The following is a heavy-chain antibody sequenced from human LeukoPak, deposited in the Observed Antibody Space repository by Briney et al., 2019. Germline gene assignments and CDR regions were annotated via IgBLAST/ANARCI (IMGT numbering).Heavy chain of an antibody. J-gene: IGHJ1*01. Sequence: ASVKVSCKASGYTFTSYSMHWVRQAPGQGLEWMGIINPSGGSTSYAQKFQGRVTITADESTSTAYMELSSLRSEDTAVYYCARDSSEFRSLLFHWGQGTLVTVSS. V-gene: IGHV1-46*01. CDR1: GYTFTSYS. CDR2: INPSGGST. CDR3: ARDSSEFRSLLFH. D-gene: IGHD1-14*01.